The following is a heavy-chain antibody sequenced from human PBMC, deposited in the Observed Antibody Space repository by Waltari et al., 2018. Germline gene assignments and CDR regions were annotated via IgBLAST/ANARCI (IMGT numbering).Heavy chain of an antibody. D-gene: IGHD3-9*01. CDR3: ARDRAPRGKSLYFAV. CDR2: ITSSSNAI. CDR1: AFSFSAYE. Sequence: GQLEESGGDLVQPGGSLRLSCEDSAFSFSAYEMNWVRQAPGKGLDGLASITSSSNAIYSADSVKVRFTISRDNATNALYLQTYSLSADDTGLYYCARDRAPRGKSLYFAVWCQGTPITVSS. J-gene: IGHJ4*02. V-gene: IGHV3-48*03.